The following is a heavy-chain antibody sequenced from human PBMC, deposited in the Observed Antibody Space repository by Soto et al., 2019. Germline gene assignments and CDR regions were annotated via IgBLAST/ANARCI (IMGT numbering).Heavy chain of an antibody. D-gene: IGHD6-19*01. CDR1: GGSITSYY. J-gene: IGHJ4*02. CDR2: IYYNGNT. V-gene: IGHV1-18*04. CDR3: ARSVALSDY. Sequence: SGGSITSYYWSWIRQPPGKGLEWIGYIYYNGNTNYAQKLQGRVPMTTDTSTSTAYMELRRLRSDDTAVDYCARSVALSDYWGQGTLVTVSS.